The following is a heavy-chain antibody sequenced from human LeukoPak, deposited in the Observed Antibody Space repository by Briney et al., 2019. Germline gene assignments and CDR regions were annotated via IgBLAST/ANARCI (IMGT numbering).Heavy chain of an antibody. J-gene: IGHJ4*02. Sequence: PGGSLRLSRAASGFTFSSYWMSWVPQAPGKGLECGANIKQDGSEKYYVDSVKGRFTISRDNAKNSLYLQMNSLRAEDTAVYYCARPTLLRYFDWLLYQRPASFYFDYWGQGTLVTVSS. CDR1: GFTFSSYW. CDR2: IKQDGSEK. CDR3: ARPTLLRYFDWLLYQRPASFYFDY. D-gene: IGHD3-9*01. V-gene: IGHV3-7*01.